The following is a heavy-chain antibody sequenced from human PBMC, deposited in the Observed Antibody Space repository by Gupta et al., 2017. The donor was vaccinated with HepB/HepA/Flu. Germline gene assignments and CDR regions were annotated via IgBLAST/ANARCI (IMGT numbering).Heavy chain of an antibody. V-gene: IGHV4-30-4*01. CDR3: ARKGRSFFDY. J-gene: IGHJ4*02. D-gene: IGHD6-13*01. Sequence: GKGLEWIGYIYYSGSTYYNPSLKSRVTISVDTSKNQFSLKLSSVTAADTAVYYCARKGRSFFDYWGQGTLVTVSS. CDR2: IYYSGST.